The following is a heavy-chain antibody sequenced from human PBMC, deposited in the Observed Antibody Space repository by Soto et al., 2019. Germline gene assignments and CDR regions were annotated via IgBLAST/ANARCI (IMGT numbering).Heavy chain of an antibody. V-gene: IGHV1-18*04. J-gene: IGHJ5*02. CDR1: GYTFTTYG. CDR3: ARVGLIVATIWRSSAVWFDP. D-gene: IGHD5-12*01. Sequence: GASVKVSCKASGYTFTTYGISWVRQAPGQGLEWMGWISAYNGNTDYAQMLQGRVTMTTDPSTSTAYMELRSLRSDDTAVYYCARVGLIVATIWRSSAVWFDPWGQGTLVTVSS. CDR2: ISAYNGNT.